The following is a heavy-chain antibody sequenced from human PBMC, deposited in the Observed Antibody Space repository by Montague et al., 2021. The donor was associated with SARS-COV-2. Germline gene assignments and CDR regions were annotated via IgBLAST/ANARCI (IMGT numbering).Heavy chain of an antibody. CDR2: IYYSGST. V-gene: IGHV4-39*01. D-gene: IGHD4-23*01. J-gene: IGHJ3*02. Sequence: SETLSLTCTVSGGSISSRSYYWGWIRQPPGKGLEWIGSIYYSGSTYYNPSPKSRVTISVDTSKNQFSLKLSSVTAADTAVYYCARLRGDYGGTYDTFDIWGQGTMVTVSS. CDR1: GGSISSRSYY. CDR3: ARLRGDYGGTYDTFDI.